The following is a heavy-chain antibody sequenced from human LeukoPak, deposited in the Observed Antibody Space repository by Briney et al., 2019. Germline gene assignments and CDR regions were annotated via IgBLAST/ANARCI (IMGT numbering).Heavy chain of an antibody. CDR2: INPNSGGT. Sequence: ASVKVSCKASGYTFTGYYMHWVRQAPGQGLEWMGWINPNSGGTNYAQKFQGRVTMTRDTSISTAYMELSRLRSDDTAVYYCAGESLPRSSSWYQNWFDPWGQGTLVTVSS. J-gene: IGHJ5*02. CDR1: GYTFTGYY. V-gene: IGHV1-2*02. D-gene: IGHD6-13*01. CDR3: AGESLPRSSSWYQNWFDP.